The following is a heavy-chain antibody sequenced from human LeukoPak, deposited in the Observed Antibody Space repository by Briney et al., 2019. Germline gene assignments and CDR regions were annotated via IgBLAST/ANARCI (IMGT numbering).Heavy chain of an antibody. J-gene: IGHJ4*02. V-gene: IGHV1-18*01. CDR1: GYTFSSYG. Sequence: ASVKVSCKASGYTFSSYGISWVRQAPGQGLEWMGWISAYNGNTNYAQKFQGRVTIARDTSASTAYMELSSLRSEDTAVYYCARDGTMVRGVIISFDYWGQGTLVTVSS. CDR3: ARDGTMVRGVIISFDY. CDR2: ISAYNGNT. D-gene: IGHD3-10*01.